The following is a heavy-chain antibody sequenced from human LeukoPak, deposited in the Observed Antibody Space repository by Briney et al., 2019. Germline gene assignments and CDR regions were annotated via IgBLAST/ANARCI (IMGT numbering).Heavy chain of an antibody. CDR3: AKASGYCSSTKCLIFDY. J-gene: IGHJ4*02. D-gene: IGHD2-2*01. CDR1: GFTFSNYA. V-gene: IGHV3-23*01. CDR2: IGGSGIST. Sequence: GGSLKLSCAASGFTFSNYAMNWVRQAPGKGLEWVSGIGGSGISTYYADSVKGRFTISRDNSKNTLYVQMNSLRAEDTAIYYCAKASGYCSSTKCLIFDYWGQGTLVTVSS.